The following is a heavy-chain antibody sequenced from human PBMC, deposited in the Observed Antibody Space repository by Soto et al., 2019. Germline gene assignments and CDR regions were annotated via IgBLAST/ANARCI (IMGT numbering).Heavy chain of an antibody. J-gene: IGHJ4*02. D-gene: IGHD3-22*01. CDR2: IYYSGST. Sequence: PSETLSLTCTVSGGSISSGDYYWSWIRQPPGKGLEWIGYIYYSGSTYYNPSLKSRVTISVDTSKNQFSLKLSSVTAADTAVYYCARDYDSSGYYYGVGFDYWGQGTLVTVSS. V-gene: IGHV4-30-4*01. CDR3: ARDYDSSGYYYGVGFDY. CDR1: GGSISSGDYY.